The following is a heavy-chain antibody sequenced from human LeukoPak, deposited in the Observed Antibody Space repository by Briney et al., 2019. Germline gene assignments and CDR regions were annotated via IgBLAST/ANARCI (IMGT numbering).Heavy chain of an antibody. D-gene: IGHD3-22*01. V-gene: IGHV3-30*18. CDR3: AKEPSSSWYLRFFEY. CDR1: GLSFSLFG. CDR2: ISDDGSDI. J-gene: IGHJ4*02. Sequence: GGSLRLSCAASGLSFSLFGMNWVRQAPGKGLEWVAVISDDGSDIHYADSVKGRFTISRDNSHNTVYLQMNSVRAEDTAVYHCAKEPSSSWYLRFFEYWGQGTLVTVSS.